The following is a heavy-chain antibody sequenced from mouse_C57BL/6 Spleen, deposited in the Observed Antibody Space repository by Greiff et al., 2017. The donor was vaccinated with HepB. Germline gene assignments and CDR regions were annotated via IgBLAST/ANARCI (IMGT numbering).Heavy chain of an antibody. J-gene: IGHJ1*03. Sequence: EVQLVESGGGLVKPGGSLKLSCAASGFTFSSYTMSWVRQTPEKRLEWVATISGGGGNTYYPDSVKGRFTISRDNAKNTLYLQMSSLRSEDTALYYCARDQGWYFDVWGTGTTVTVSS. V-gene: IGHV5-9*01. CDR1: GFTFSSYT. CDR3: ARDQGWYFDV. CDR2: ISGGGGNT. D-gene: IGHD3-2*02.